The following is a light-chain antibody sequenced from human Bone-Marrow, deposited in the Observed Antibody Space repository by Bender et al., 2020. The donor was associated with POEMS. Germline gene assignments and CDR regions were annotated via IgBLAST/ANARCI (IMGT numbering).Light chain of an antibody. CDR1: SSNIGAHA. J-gene: IGLJ3*02. CDR3: AVWDDSLNGWV. Sequence: QSVLTQPPSASGTPGQRVTISCSGGSSNIGAHAVNWYQHLPGTAPKLLIYSSHRRPSEVPDRCPGSRSGTSASLAISGLPSEDEAYYYCAVWDDSLNGWVFGGGTKLTVL. CDR2: SSH. V-gene: IGLV1-44*01.